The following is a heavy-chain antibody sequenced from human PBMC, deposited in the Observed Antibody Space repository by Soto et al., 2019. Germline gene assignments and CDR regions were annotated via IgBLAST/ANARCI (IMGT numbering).Heavy chain of an antibody. V-gene: IGHV3-23*01. CDR3: AKGLVGGSLYYFDY. Sequence: PGGSLRLSCAAAGFTFNTYAMTWVRQAPGKWLEWVSAISGSGGTTYYADSVKGRVTISRDNSKNTLFLEMNSLRADDTAVYYCAKGLVGGSLYYFDYWGQGXPVTVYS. CDR2: ISGSGGTT. D-gene: IGHD1-26*01. CDR1: GFTFNTYA. J-gene: IGHJ4*02.